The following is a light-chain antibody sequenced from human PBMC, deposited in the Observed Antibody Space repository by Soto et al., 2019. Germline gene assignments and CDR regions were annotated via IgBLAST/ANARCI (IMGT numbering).Light chain of an antibody. CDR1: QSITTY. V-gene: IGKV1-39*01. Sequence: DIQMTQSPSSLSASXXDRVXITCLASQSITTYLNWYRQKPGKAPKXXIYAASSLQSGVPSRFSGSGSETEFTLSISSLQPEDFATYFCQQIYSAPLTFGGGTKVDIK. J-gene: IGKJ4*01. CDR2: AAS. CDR3: QQIYSAPLT.